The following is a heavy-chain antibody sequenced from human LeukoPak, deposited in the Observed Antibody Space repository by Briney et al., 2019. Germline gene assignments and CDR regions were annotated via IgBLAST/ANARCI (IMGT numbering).Heavy chain of an antibody. Sequence: GGSLSLSCAASGFTFSSYAMSWVRPAPGKGLEWVSAISGSGGSTYYADSVKGRFTISRDNSKNTLYLQMNSLRAEDTAVYYCAKDPTMIVVVIPDYWGQGTLVTVSS. CDR1: GFTFSSYA. D-gene: IGHD3-22*01. CDR2: ISGSGGST. V-gene: IGHV3-23*01. CDR3: AKDPTMIVVVIPDY. J-gene: IGHJ4*02.